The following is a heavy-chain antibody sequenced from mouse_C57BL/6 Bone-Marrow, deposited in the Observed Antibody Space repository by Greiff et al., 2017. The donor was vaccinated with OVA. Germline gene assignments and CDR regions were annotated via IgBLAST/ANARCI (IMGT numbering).Heavy chain of an antibody. Sequence: VQLQQPGAELVRPGSSVKLSCKASGYTFTSYWMHWVKQRPIQGLEWIGNIDPSDSETHYNQKFKDKATLTVDKSSSTAYMQLSSLTSEDSAVYYCARGGGDYEFAYWGQGTLVTVSA. CDR3: ARGGGDYEFAY. D-gene: IGHD2-4*01. V-gene: IGHV1-52*01. CDR1: GYTFTSYW. CDR2: IDPSDSET. J-gene: IGHJ3*01.